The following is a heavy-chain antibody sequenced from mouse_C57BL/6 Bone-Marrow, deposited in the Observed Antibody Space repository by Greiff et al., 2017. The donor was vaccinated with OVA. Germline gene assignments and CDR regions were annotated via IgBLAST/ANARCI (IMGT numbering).Heavy chain of an antibody. CDR1: GFTFTNYY. V-gene: IGHV7-3*01. J-gene: IGHJ2*01. CDR3: ARYKGRVAVDYFDY. D-gene: IGHD1-1*01. Sequence: EVNVVESGGGLVQPGDSLSLSCAASGFTFTNYYMSWVRQPPGKALEWLAFIRNKPNGSTTEYSASVKGRFTISRDNSQSILYRQMNALRAEDRATYYCARYKGRVAVDYFDYWGQGTALTVSS. CDR2: IRNKPNGSTT.